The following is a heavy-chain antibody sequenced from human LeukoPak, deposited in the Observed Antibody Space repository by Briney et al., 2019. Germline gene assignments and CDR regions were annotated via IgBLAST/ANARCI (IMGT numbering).Heavy chain of an antibody. Sequence: GGSLRLSCVASGFTFSSYAMSWVRQAPGKGLEWVSAIGGSGGSTYYADSVKGRFTISRDNSKNTLYLQMNSLRAEDTAVYYCAKGSIADYDFWSGYYTHYFDYWGQGTLVTVSS. D-gene: IGHD3-3*01. CDR1: GFTFSSYA. CDR3: AKGSIADYDFWSGYYTHYFDY. CDR2: IGGSGGST. J-gene: IGHJ4*02. V-gene: IGHV3-23*01.